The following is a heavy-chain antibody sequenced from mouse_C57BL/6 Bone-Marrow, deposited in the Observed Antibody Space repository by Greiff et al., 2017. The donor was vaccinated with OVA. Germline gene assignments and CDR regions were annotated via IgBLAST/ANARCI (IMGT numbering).Heavy chain of an antibody. D-gene: IGHD1-1*01. Sequence: QVQLQQPGAELVKPGASVKVSCKASGYTFTSYWMHWVKQRPGQGLEWIGRIHPSDSDTNYNQNFKGKATLTVDRSSSTAYMQLSSLTSEASALYYCTLGYYGSSYGFADWGLGTLVTVSA. CDR3: TLGYYGSSYGFAD. V-gene: IGHV1-74*01. J-gene: IGHJ3*01. CDR2: IHPSDSDT. CDR1: GYTFTSYW.